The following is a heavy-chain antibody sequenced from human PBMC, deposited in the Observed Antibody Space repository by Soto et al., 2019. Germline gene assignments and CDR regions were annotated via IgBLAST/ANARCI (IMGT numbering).Heavy chain of an antibody. V-gene: IGHV1-69*04. CDR3: ARDPSGYDFPAY. J-gene: IGHJ4*02. CDR2: IIRILGIA. D-gene: IGHD5-12*01. Sequence: QVQLVQSGAEVKKPGSSVKVSCTASGGTFSSYPISWLRQAPGQGLAWMGRIIRILGIANYARKFQGNGTINADKSTSTDYMELSSLRSEDTAVYYGARDPSGYDFPAYWGQGTLVTVSS. CDR1: GGTFSSYP.